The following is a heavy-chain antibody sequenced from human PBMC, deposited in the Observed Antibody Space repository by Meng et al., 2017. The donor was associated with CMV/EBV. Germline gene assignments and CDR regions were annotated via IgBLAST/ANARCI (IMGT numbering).Heavy chain of an antibody. CDR1: GYTLTELS. Sequence: VQSGQSGAEGKKPGASVKVSCKVSGYTLTELSMHWVRQSPGKGLEWMGGFDPEDGETIYAQKFQGRVTMTEDTSTDTAYMELSSLRSEDTAVYYCATEIFGGWYSFDYWGQGTLVTVSS. CDR2: FDPEDGET. CDR3: ATEIFGGWYSFDY. V-gene: IGHV1-24*01. J-gene: IGHJ4*02. D-gene: IGHD6-19*01.